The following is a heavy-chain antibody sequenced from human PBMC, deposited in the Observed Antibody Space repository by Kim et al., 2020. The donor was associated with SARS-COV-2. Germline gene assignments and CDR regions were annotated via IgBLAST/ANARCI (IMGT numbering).Heavy chain of an antibody. V-gene: IGHV4-39*01. J-gene: IGHJ5*02. D-gene: IGHD3-22*01. Sequence: PSLKSRVTISVDTSKNQFSLKLSSVTAADTAVYYCARMIVVVITDNWFDPWGQGTLVTVSS. CDR3: ARMIVVVITDNWFDP.